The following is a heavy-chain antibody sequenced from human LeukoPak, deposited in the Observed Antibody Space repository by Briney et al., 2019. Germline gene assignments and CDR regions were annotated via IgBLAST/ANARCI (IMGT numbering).Heavy chain of an antibody. D-gene: IGHD3-22*01. V-gene: IGHV3-23*01. J-gene: IGHJ4*02. CDR1: GITLSNYG. Sequence: GGSLRFSCAVSGITLSNYGMSWVRQAPGKGLEWVAGISGSGGSTNYADSVKGRFTISRDNPKNTLYLQMNILRAEHTAVYFCARRGVVIRVILVGFHKEAYYFDSWGQGALVTVSS. CDR3: ARRGVVIRVILVGFHKEAYYFDS. CDR2: ISGSGGST.